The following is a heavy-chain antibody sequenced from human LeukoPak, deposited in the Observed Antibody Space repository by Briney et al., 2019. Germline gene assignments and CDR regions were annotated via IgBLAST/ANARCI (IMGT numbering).Heavy chain of an antibody. D-gene: IGHD2-15*01. V-gene: IGHV1-69*05. CDR1: GGTFSSYA. J-gene: IGHJ4*02. CDR2: IIPIFGTA. CDR3: VSYSKGDDDY. Sequence: SVKVSCKASGGTFSSYAISWVRQAPGQGLEWMGRIIPIFGTANYAQKFQGRVTITTDESTSTAYMELSSLRSEDTAVCYCVSYSKGDDDYWGQGTLVTVSS.